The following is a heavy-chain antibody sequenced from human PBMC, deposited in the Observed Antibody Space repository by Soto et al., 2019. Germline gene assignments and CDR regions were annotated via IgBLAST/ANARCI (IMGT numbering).Heavy chain of an antibody. J-gene: IGHJ4*02. Sequence: QVQLVQSGAEEKKPGASVKVSCKASGYTFTSYAMHWVRQAPGQRLEWMGWINAGNGNTKYSQKFQGRVTITRDTSASTAYMELSSLRSEDTAVYYCARGSIAAAGTKDYWGQGTLVTVSS. V-gene: IGHV1-3*05. CDR3: ARGSIAAAGTKDY. D-gene: IGHD6-13*01. CDR1: GYTFTSYA. CDR2: INAGNGNT.